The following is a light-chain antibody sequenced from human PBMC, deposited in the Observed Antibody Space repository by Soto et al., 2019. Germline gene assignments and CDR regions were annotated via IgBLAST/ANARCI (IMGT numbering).Light chain of an antibody. CDR2: KAS. CDR1: QSISNS. V-gene: IGKV1-5*03. J-gene: IGKJ1*01. Sequence: DIQTTQSPSTLSASVGDRVTITCRATQSISNSLAWYQQKPGKAPNLLIYKASSLETGVPSRFSGSGSGTEFTLTITSLQPDDSATYYCQQYASFWTFGQGTKVEIK. CDR3: QQYASFWT.